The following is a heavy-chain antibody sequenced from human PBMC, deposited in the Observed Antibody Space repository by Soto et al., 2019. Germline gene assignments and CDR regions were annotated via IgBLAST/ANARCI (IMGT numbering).Heavy chain of an antibody. CDR2: IYNSGTT. CDR1: GGSSSTYY. CDR3: ATWGGRDYSAN. D-gene: IGHD3-16*01. J-gene: IGHJ4*02. V-gene: IGHV4-59*08. Sequence: SETLSLTCTVSGGSSSTYYWTWLRQPPGKGLEWIGYIYNSGTTHYNPSLKGRITISLDTAKSQFSLRLSSVTAADTAVYYCATWGGRDYSANWGQGTLVTVSS.